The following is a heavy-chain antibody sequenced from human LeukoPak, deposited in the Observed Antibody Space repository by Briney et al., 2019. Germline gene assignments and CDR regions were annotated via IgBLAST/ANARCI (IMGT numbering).Heavy chain of an antibody. V-gene: IGHV4-39*01. CDR2: IYYSGNT. Sequence: SETLSLTCTGSGVSISSISYDWGWIRQPPGKVLEWIGSIYYSGNTYYNPSRKSRVTISVDTSTNQFSRRLSSVTAADTAVYYCASLHQDTYYYDSSGYYFDYWGQGTLVTVSS. J-gene: IGHJ4*02. CDR3: ASLHQDTYYYDSSGYYFDY. CDR1: GVSISSISYD. D-gene: IGHD3-22*01.